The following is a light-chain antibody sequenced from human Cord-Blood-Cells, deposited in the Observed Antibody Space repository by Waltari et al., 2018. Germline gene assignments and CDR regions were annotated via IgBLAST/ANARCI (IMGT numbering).Light chain of an antibody. CDR3: SSYTSSSTYV. CDR2: EVS. J-gene: IGLJ1*01. CDR1: SSDVGGYNY. Sequence: QSALTQPASVSGSPGQSITISCTGTSSDVGGYNYVSWYQQHPGQPPKLMIYEVSNRPSGVSNRFSGSKSGNTASLTISGLQAEDEADYYCSSYTSSSTYVFGTGTKVTVL. V-gene: IGLV2-14*01.